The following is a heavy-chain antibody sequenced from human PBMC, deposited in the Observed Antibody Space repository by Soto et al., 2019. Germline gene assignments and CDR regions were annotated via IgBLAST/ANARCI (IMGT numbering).Heavy chain of an antibody. CDR2: IIPIFGTA. CDR3: ASEPEYCSGGSCYSGRWFDP. V-gene: IGHV1-69*06. D-gene: IGHD2-15*01. J-gene: IGHJ5*02. CDR1: GGTFSSYA. Sequence: QVQLVQSGAEVKKPGSSVKVSCKASGGTFSSYAISWVRQAPGQGLEWMGGIIPIFGTANYAQNFQGRVTITADKSTSTAYMELSSLRSEDTAVYYCASEPEYCSGGSCYSGRWFDPWGQGTLVTVSS.